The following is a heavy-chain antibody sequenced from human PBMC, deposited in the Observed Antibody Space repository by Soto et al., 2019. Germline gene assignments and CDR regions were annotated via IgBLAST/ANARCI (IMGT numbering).Heavy chain of an antibody. D-gene: IGHD2-15*01. CDR1: GGSFSGYY. CDR3: ARGGAVVVVAATPKGHDY. J-gene: IGHJ4*02. CDR2: INHSGST. V-gene: IGHV4-34*01. Sequence: PSETLSLTCAVYGGSFSGYYWSRIRQPPGKGLEWIGEINHSGSTNYNPSLKSRVTISVDTSKNQFSLKLSSVTAADTAVYYCARGGAVVVVAATPKGHDYWGQGTLVTVSS.